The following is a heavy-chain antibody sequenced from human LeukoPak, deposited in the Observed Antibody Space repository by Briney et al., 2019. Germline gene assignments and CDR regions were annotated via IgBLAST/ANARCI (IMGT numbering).Heavy chain of an antibody. D-gene: IGHD6-13*01. CDR1: GFTFSSYA. J-gene: IGHJ6*03. CDR2: ISGSGGST. V-gene: IGHV3-23*01. CDR3: AKDGNYPYSSSWNCCYYYYMDV. Sequence: PGGSLRLSCAASGFTFSSYAMSWVRQAPGKGLEWVSAISGSGGSTYYADSVKGRFTISRDNSRNTLYLQMNSLRAEDTAVYYCAKDGNYPYSSSWNCCYYYYMDVWGKGTTVTVSS.